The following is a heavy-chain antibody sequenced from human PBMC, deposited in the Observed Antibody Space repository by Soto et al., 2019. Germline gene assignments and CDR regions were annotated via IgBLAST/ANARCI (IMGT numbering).Heavy chain of an antibody. J-gene: IGHJ4*02. V-gene: IGHV1-24*01. CDR1: GYTLTDLS. Sequence: ASVKVSCKVSGYTLTDLSMQWVRQAPGKGLEWMGGFDPEDGETIYAQKFQGRVTMTEDTATDTAYMELSSLRSEDTAVYYCAKDGLYSSGRRVRGPSFDYWGQGNLVTVSS. D-gene: IGHD6-19*01. CDR3: AKDGLYSSGRRVRGPSFDY. CDR2: FDPEDGET.